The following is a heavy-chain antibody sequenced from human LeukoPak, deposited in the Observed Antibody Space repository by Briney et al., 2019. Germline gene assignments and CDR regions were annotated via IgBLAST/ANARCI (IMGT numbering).Heavy chain of an antibody. CDR3: ARDRKYSCSGGSCYFGY. D-gene: IGHD2-15*01. Sequence: PGGSLRLSCAASGFTFSSYEMNWVRQAPGKGLEWVSYISSSGSTIYYADSVKGRFTISRVNAKNSLYLQMNSLRAEDTAVYYCARDRKYSCSGGSCYFGYWGQGTLVTVSS. CDR1: GFTFSSYE. V-gene: IGHV3-48*03. J-gene: IGHJ4*02. CDR2: ISSSGSTI.